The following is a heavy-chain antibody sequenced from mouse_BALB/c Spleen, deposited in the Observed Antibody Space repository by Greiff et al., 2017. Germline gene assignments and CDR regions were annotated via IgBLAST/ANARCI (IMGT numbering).Heavy chain of an antibody. CDR3: AKRDDYDDEYYAMDY. CDR2: ISSGGSYT. V-gene: IGHV5-9-1*01. CDR1: GFTFSSYA. J-gene: IGHJ4*01. D-gene: IGHD2-4*01. Sequence: EVMLVESGGGLVKPGGSLKLSCAASGFTFSSYAMSWVRQTPEKRLEWVATISSGGSYTYHPDSVKGRITISSDDAKNILYLQRSSLRSEDTAKYCGAKRDDYDDEYYAMDYWGQGTSVTVSS.